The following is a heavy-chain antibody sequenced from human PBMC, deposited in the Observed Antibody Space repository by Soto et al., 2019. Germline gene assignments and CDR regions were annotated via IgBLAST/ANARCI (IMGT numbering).Heavy chain of an antibody. CDR1: GGTFSTYG. CDR3: ARVSRDRNYRNYYGSESTVLKWFDP. J-gene: IGHJ5*02. Sequence: AASVKVSCKTSGGTFSTYGISWVRQAPGQGLDWMGGIIPIFGTANYAQKFQGRVTITADESTSTAYMELSSLRFEDTAVYYCARVSRDRNYRNYYGSESTVLKWFDPWGQGTLVTVSS. D-gene: IGHD3-10*01. CDR2: IIPIFGTA. V-gene: IGHV1-69*13.